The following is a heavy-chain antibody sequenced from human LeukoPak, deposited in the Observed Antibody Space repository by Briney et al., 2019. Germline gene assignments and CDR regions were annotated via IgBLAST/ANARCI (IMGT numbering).Heavy chain of an antibody. Sequence: ASVKVSCKASGYTFTGYYMHGVRQAPGQELEWMGWINPNSGGTNYAQKLQGWVTMTSDTSISTAYMELSRLRSDDTAVYYCARESAGGLACWGQGTLVTVSS. D-gene: IGHD3-16*01. CDR3: ARESAGGLAC. CDR2: INPNSGGT. CDR1: GYTFTGYY. J-gene: IGHJ4*02. V-gene: IGHV1-2*04.